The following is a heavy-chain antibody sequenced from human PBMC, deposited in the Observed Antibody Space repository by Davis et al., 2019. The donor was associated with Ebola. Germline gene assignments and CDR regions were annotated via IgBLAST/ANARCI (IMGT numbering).Heavy chain of an antibody. CDR2: TIPILGIA. J-gene: IGHJ4*02. V-gene: IGHV1-69*04. D-gene: IGHD1-1*01. CDR1: AYAFPSYA. CDR3: ARAEFPTTSDD. Sequence: SAKVSCKTSAYAFPSYAINWARHAPGLGLEWMGRTIPILGIANYAQKFQGSVTITADKTTSTAYMELSSLRSEDTAVYYCARAEFPTTSDDWGQGTLVTVSS.